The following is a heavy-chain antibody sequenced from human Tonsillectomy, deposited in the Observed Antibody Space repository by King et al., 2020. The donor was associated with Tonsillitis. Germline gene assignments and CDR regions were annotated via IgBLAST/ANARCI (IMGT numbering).Heavy chain of an antibody. D-gene: IGHD1-26*01. CDR3: GAPYLSGRYLGN. CDR1: GGSIRSSDYY. Sequence: QLQESGPGLVKPSETLSLTCTVSGGSIRSSDYYWGWIRPPPGEGLGWIGSIYYSGSTSYNPSLKSRVTISVDRSKNHFSLKLSSVTAADTAVYSCGAPYLSGRYLGNWGQGTLVAVSS. V-gene: IGHV4-39*07. J-gene: IGHJ4*02. CDR2: IYYSGST.